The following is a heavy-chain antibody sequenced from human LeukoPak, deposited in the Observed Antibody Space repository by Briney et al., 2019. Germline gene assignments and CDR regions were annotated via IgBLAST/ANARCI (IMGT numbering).Heavy chain of an antibody. CDR1: GFTFSSYW. V-gene: IGHV3-7*01. D-gene: IGHD6-13*01. Sequence: GGSLRLSCAASGFTFSSYWMSWVRQAPGKGLEWVANIKQDGSEKYYVDSVKGRFTISRDNANNSLFLQMDSLRVEDTAVYYCARGWSQFDYWGRGTLVTVSS. J-gene: IGHJ4*02. CDR3: ARGWSQFDY. CDR2: IKQDGSEK.